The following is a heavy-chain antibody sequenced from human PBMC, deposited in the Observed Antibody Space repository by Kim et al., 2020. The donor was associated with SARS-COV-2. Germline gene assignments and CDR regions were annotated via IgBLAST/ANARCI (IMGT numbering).Heavy chain of an antibody. Sequence: SETLSLTCTVSGGSISSGDYYWSWIRQPPGKGLEWIGYIYYSGSTYYNPSLKSRVTISVDTSKNQFSLKLSSVTAADTAVYYCARDCSGGSCYDYWGQGTLVTVSS. CDR3: ARDCSGGSCYDY. D-gene: IGHD2-15*01. CDR1: GGSISSGDYY. J-gene: IGHJ4*02. V-gene: IGHV4-30-4*01. CDR2: IYYSGST.